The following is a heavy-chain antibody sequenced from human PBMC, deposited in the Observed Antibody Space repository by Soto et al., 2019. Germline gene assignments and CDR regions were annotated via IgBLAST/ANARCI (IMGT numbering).Heavy chain of an antibody. J-gene: IGHJ4*02. CDR2: ISGSGGST. V-gene: IGHV3-23*01. Sequence: GGSLRLSCAASGFTFSSYAMIWVRQAPGKGLEWVSAISGSGGSTYYADSVKGRFTISRDNSKNTLYLQMNSLRAEDTAVYYCAKDLLKVRIHFDYWVQGTLVTVSS. CDR3: AKDLLKVRIHFDY. CDR1: GFTFSSYA. D-gene: IGHD3-16*01.